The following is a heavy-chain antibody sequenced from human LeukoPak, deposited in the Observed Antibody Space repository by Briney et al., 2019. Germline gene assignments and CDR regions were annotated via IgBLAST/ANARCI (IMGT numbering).Heavy chain of an antibody. CDR1: GYSFTSYW. Sequence: GESLKISCKGSGYSFTSYWIGWVRQMPGKGLEWMGIIYPGDSDTRYSPSFQGQVTISADKSISTAYLQWSSLKASDTAMYYCARGLPAPRLQSAPNWLDPWAQGTLVTVAS. J-gene: IGHJ5*02. V-gene: IGHV5-51*01. CDR2: IYPGDSDT. CDR3: ARGLPAPRLQSAPNWLDP. D-gene: IGHD4-11*01.